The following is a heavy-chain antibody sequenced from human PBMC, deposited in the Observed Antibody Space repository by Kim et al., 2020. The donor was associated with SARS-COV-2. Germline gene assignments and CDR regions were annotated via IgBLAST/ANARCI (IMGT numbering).Heavy chain of an antibody. D-gene: IGHD6-6*01. CDR3: VKEYRYSSSSGQDNVDY. J-gene: IGHJ4*02. CDR1: GFTFSSYA. CDR2: ISSNGGST. Sequence: GGSLRLSCSASGFTFSSYAMHWVRQAPGKGLEYVSAISSNGGSTYYADSVKGRFTISRDNSKNTLYLQMSSLRAEDTAVYYCVKEYRYSSSSGQDNVDYWGQGTLVTVSS. V-gene: IGHV3-64D*06.